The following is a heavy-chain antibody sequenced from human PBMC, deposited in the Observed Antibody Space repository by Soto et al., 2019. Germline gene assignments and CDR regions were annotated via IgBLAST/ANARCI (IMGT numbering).Heavy chain of an antibody. CDR2: MNTNSGNT. V-gene: IGHV1-8*01. CDR3: ARGRVSARRYYYYYYMDV. Sequence: GASVKVSCKASGYTFTSYDINWVRQATGQGLEWMGWMNTNSGNTGYAQKFQGRVTMTRNTSISTAYMELSSLRSEDTAVYYCARGRVSARRYYYYYYMDVWGKGTTVTVSS. J-gene: IGHJ6*03. CDR1: GYTFTSYD. D-gene: IGHD6-6*01.